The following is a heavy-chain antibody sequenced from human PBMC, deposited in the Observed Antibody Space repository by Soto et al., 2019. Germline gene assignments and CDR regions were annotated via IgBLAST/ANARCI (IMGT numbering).Heavy chain of an antibody. D-gene: IGHD6-6*01. Sequence: NPSETLSLTCTVSGGSISSYYWSWIRQPPGKGLEWIGYIYYSGSTNYNPSLKSRVTISVDTSKNQFSLKLSSVTAADTAVYYCARAGIAARPFPVSNDAFDIWGQGTMVTVSS. CDR3: ARAGIAARPFPVSNDAFDI. CDR1: GGSISSYY. J-gene: IGHJ3*02. V-gene: IGHV4-59*01. CDR2: IYYSGST.